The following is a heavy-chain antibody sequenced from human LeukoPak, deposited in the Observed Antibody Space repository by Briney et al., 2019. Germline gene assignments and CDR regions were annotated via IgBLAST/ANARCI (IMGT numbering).Heavy chain of an antibody. CDR2: ISYSGST. V-gene: IGHV4-59*01. J-gene: IGHJ4*02. CDR3: ASLPYSSAWFYFDY. D-gene: IGHD6-19*01. Sequence: SETLSLTCTVSGGSIRSYHWSWIRQPPGKGLEWIGYISYSGSTNYNPSLKSRVTISVDTSKNQFSLKLSSVTAADTAVYYCASLPYSSAWFYFDYWGQGTLVTVSS. CDR1: GGSIRSYH.